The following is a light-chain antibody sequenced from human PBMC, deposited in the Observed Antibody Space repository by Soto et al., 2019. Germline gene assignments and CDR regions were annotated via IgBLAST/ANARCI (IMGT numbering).Light chain of an antibody. CDR2: GAS. CDR1: QSLSVN. J-gene: IGKJ1*01. Sequence: EIVMTHSPATLSVSPGERVTLSCRASQSLSVNLAWHQQKPGQAPRLLIYGASTRATGIPARFSGSGSGTEFTLTISSLQSEDFVVYYCQQYNNWPRTFGQGTKVDI. V-gene: IGKV3-15*01. CDR3: QQYNNWPRT.